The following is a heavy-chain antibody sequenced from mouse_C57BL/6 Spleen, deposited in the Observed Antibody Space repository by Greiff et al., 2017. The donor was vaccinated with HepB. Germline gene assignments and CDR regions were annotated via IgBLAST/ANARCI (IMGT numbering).Heavy chain of an antibody. CDR3: ARKGYGSSYAMDY. J-gene: IGHJ4*01. D-gene: IGHD1-1*01. V-gene: IGHV1-55*01. CDR2: IYPGSGST. CDR1: GYNFTSYW. Sequence: VQLQQPGAELVKPGASVKMSCKASGYNFTSYWITWVKQRPGQGLEWIGDIYPGSGSTNYNEKFKSKATLTVDTSSSTAYMQLSSLTSEDSAVYYCARKGYGSSYAMDYWGQGTSVTVSS.